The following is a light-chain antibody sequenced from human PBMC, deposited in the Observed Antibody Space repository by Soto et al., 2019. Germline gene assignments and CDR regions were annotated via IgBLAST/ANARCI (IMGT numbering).Light chain of an antibody. CDR2: GAS. CDR1: ESLNMRY. V-gene: IGKV3-15*01. Sequence: EIVLTQSPCTLSLSPGERATLSCRASESLNMRYLAWYQQKPGQAPRLLIYGASTRATGIPARFSGSGSRTEFTLTISSLQSEDFAVYYCQQYNNWPRTFGQGTKVDIK. CDR3: QQYNNWPRT. J-gene: IGKJ1*01.